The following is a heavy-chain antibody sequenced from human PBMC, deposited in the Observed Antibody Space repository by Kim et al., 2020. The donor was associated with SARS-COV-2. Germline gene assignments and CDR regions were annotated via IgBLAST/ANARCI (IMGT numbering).Heavy chain of an antibody. V-gene: IGHV1-18*01. J-gene: IGHJ4*02. Sequence: YARKLQGRVTMTTDTATSAAYMELRSLRSDDTAVYYCARGGYYGSGSYDYWGQGTLVTVSS. CDR3: ARGGYYGSGSYDY. D-gene: IGHD3-10*01.